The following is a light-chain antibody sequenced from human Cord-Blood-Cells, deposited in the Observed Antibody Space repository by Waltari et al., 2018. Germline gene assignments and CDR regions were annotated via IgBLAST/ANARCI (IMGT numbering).Light chain of an antibody. J-gene: IGLJ1*01. CDR2: DVS. V-gene: IGLV2-14*01. CDR1: RSDVGGYNY. CDR3: SSYTSSSTLYV. Sequence: QSALTQRAYVSGCPGQSVTISSTRTRSDVGGYNYVSWYQQHKGKATKLMIYDVSNRPSGVSNRFSGSKAGNTASLTISGLQAEDEADYYCSSYTSSSTLYVFGTGTKVTVL.